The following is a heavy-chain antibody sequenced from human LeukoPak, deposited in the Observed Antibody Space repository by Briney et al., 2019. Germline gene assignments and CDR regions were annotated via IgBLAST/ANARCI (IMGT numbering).Heavy chain of an antibody. V-gene: IGHV1-18*01. CDR3: ARVGYYDYVWGSYRYPYLDY. CDR2: ISAYNGNT. Sequence: ASVKVSCKASGYTFTSYGISWVRQAPGQGLEWMGWISAYNGNTNYAQKLQGRVTMTTDTSTSTAYMELRSLRSDDTAVYYCARVGYYDYVWGSYRYPYLDYWGQGTLVTVSS. D-gene: IGHD3-16*02. J-gene: IGHJ4*02. CDR1: GYTFTSYG.